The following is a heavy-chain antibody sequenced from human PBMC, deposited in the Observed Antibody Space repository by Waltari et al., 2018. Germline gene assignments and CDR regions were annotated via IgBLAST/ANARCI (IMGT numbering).Heavy chain of an antibody. V-gene: IGHV5-51*01. J-gene: IGHJ4*02. D-gene: IGHD3-3*01. CDR1: GYSFTSYW. CDR2: SYPGDPDT. CDR3: ARLPVFWSGYYEYFDY. Sequence: EVQLVQSGAEVKKPGESLKISCKGSGYSFTSYWIGWVRQMPGKGLEWMGISYPGDPDTRYSPSFQGQVTISADKSISTAYLQWSSLKASDTAMYYCARLPVFWSGYYEYFDYWGQGTLVSVPS.